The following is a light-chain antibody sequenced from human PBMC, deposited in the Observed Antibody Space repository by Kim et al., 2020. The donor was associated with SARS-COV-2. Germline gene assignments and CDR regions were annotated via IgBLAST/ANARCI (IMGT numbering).Light chain of an antibody. CDR3: QQTYNTPFT. CDR1: QSINTF. V-gene: IGKV1-39*01. CDR2: ATS. J-gene: IGKJ3*01. Sequence: DIQMTQSPASLSASIGDRVTINCRAGQSINTFLNWYQHKEGNAPKLLIYATSNLQSGVPSRFSGSRTGTDFTLTISNLQAQDFATYYCQQTYNTPFTFGPGTKVDIK.